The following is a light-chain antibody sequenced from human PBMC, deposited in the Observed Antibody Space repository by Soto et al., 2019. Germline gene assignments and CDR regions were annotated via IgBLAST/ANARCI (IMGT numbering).Light chain of an antibody. Sequence: EIVLTQSPGTLSLSPGERATLSCRASQSVSGNSLAWYHQKPGQAPRLLIYGASNRATSIPDRFSGSGSGLDVTLTVSRLEPEDFAVYYCQHYGRSPFTFGPGTKVDIK. J-gene: IGKJ3*01. CDR2: GAS. CDR3: QHYGRSPFT. V-gene: IGKV3-20*01. CDR1: QSVSGNS.